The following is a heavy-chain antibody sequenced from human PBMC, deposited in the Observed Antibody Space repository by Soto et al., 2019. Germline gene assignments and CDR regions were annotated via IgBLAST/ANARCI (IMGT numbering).Heavy chain of an antibody. D-gene: IGHD3-10*01. J-gene: IGHJ6*02. Sequence: QVQLQESGPGLVKPSQTLSLTCTVSGGSISSGGYYWSWIRQHPGKGLEWIGYIYYSGSTYYNPSLQSRVTISVDTSKNQFSLKLSSVTAADTAVYYCARDGVRYGSGSYGSYYYGMDVWGQGTTVTVSS. CDR1: GGSISSGGYY. CDR3: ARDGVRYGSGSYGSYYYGMDV. CDR2: IYYSGST. V-gene: IGHV4-31*03.